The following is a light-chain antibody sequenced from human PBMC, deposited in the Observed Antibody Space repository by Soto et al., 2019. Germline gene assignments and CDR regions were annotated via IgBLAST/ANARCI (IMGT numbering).Light chain of an antibody. V-gene: IGLV2-11*01. CDR1: SSNVGGYNY. CDR3: CSYAGSYSVL. Sequence: QSALTQPRSVSGSPGQSVTISCTGTSSNVGGYNYVSWHQQHPGKAPKLMIYDVSKRPSGVPDRFSGSKSGNTASLTISGLQAEDEADYYCCSYAGSYSVLFGGGTKLTVL. J-gene: IGLJ2*01. CDR2: DVS.